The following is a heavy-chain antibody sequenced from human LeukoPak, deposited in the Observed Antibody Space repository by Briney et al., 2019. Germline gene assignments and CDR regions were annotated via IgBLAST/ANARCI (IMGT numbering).Heavy chain of an antibody. D-gene: IGHD3-10*01. Sequence: PSETLSLTCAVYGGSFSGYYWSWIRQPPGKGLEWIGEINHSGSTNYNPSLKGRVTISVDTSKNQFSVKLSSVTAADTAVYYCARGKMVRGAYYYCYYYGMDVWGQGTTVTVSS. J-gene: IGHJ6*02. CDR3: ARGKMVRGAYYYCYYYGMDV. CDR1: GGSFSGYY. CDR2: INHSGST. V-gene: IGHV4-34*01.